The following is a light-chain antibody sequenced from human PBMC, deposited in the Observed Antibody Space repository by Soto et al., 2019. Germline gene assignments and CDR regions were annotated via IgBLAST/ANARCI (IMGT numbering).Light chain of an antibody. CDR2: KAS. CDR3: QQYNSYPYT. V-gene: IGKV1-5*03. J-gene: IGKJ2*01. Sequence: DIQMTQSPSTLSTSVGDRVTITCRASQSISSWLAWYQQKPGKAPNLLIYKASTLESGVPSRFSGSGSGTEFTLTISSLQPDDFATDSCQQYNSYPYTFGQGTKLEIK. CDR1: QSISSW.